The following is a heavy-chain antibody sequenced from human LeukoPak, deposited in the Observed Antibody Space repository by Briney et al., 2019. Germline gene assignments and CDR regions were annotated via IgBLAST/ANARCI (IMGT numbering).Heavy chain of an antibody. J-gene: IGHJ4*02. V-gene: IGHV1-69*05. CDR1: GYTFTGYY. Sequence: EASVKVSCKASGYTFTGYYMHWVRQAPGQGLEWMGGIIPIFGTANYAQKFQGRVTITTDESTSTAYMELSSLRSEDTAVYYCARTAYDYYDSRGYYYQSDYWGQGTLVTVSS. D-gene: IGHD3-22*01. CDR2: IIPIFGTA. CDR3: ARTAYDYYDSRGYYYQSDY.